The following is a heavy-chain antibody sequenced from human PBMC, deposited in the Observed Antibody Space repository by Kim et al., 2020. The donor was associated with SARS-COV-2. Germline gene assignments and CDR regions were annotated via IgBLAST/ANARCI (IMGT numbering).Heavy chain of an antibody. D-gene: IGHD3-16*01. Sequence: SETLSLTCAVSSGSISSLSWWSWVRQAPGRGLEWIGEISHRGSPNYHPSLKSRMTISIDSSKYQFSLKLTSVTAADTAIYFCAGFSADMMSMMWGRGGWFDPWGQGTLVSVSS. CDR3: AGFSADMMSMMWGRGGWFDP. CDR2: ISHRGSP. CDR1: SGSISSLSW. J-gene: IGHJ5*02. V-gene: IGHV4-4*02.